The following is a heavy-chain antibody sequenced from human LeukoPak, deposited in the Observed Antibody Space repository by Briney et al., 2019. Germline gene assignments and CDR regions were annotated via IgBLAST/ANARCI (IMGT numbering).Heavy chain of an antibody. CDR1: GFTFSSYA. CDR3: ARDAARDDSSGYYVEADAFDI. J-gene: IGHJ3*02. Sequence: GGSLRLSCSASGFTFSSYAMHGVRQAPGKGLEYVSAISSNGGRTYYADSVKGRFTISRDNAKNSLYLQMNSLRAEDTAVYYCARDAARDDSSGYYVEADAFDIWGQGTMVTVSS. V-gene: IGHV3-64*04. CDR2: ISSNGGRT. D-gene: IGHD3-22*01.